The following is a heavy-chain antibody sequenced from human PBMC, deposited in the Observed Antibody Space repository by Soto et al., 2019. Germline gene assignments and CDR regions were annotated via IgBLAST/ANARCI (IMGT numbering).Heavy chain of an antibody. CDR1: GGSISSGGYS. CDR2: IYHSGST. D-gene: IGHD6-13*01. J-gene: IGHJ4*02. CDR3: ASTGYSSSWYVY. Sequence: QLQLQESGSGLVKPSQTLSLTCAVSGGSISSGGYSWSWIRQPPGKGLEWIGYIYHSGSTYNNPSLKSRVTISVDRSKNQFSLKLSSVTAADTAVYYCASTGYSSSWYVYWGQGTLVTVSS. V-gene: IGHV4-30-2*01.